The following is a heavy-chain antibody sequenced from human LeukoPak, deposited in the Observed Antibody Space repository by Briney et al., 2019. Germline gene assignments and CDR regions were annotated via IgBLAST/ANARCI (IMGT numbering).Heavy chain of an antibody. CDR2: ISGSAVST. D-gene: IGHD3-10*01. CDR1: GFTFSSYA. J-gene: IGHJ1*01. Sequence: GGSLRLSCAASGFTFSSYAITWVRQAPGKGLEWVSTISGSAVSTYYADSVKGRFTISRDNSKNTVYLQMNTLRAEDTAVYYCAKDLYGSGSYYNTRGYFQHWGQGTLVTVSS. V-gene: IGHV3-23*01. CDR3: AKDLYGSGSYYNTRGYFQH.